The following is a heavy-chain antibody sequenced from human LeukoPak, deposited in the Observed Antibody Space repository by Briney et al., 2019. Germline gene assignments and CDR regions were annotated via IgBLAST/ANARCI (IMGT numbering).Heavy chain of an antibody. J-gene: IGHJ4*02. V-gene: IGHV3-30*02. D-gene: IGHD6-6*01. CDR2: IRYDGSNK. CDR1: GFTFSSYG. Sequence: GGSLRLSCAASGFTFSSYGMHWVRQAPGKGLEWVAFIRYDGSNKYYADSVKGRFTISRDNSKNTLYLQMNSLRAEDTAVYYCAKEIVEYSSSLPFDYWGQGTLVTVSS. CDR3: AKEIVEYSSSLPFDY.